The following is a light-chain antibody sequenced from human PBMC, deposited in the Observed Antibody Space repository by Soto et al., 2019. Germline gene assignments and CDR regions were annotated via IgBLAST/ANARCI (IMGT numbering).Light chain of an antibody. V-gene: IGKV3-20*01. CDR2: GAS. CDR1: QSVSSSY. Sequence: EIVLTQSPGTLSLSPGDRATLSCRASQSVSSSYLAWYQQKPGQAPRLLIYGASSRATGIPDRFSGSGSGTDFTLTISRLEPEDFGVYYCQTYGRLPRFTFGPGTKVDIK. J-gene: IGKJ3*01. CDR3: QTYGRLPRFT.